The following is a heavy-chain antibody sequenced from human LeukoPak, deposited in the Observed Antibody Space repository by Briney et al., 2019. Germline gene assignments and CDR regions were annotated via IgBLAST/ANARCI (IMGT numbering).Heavy chain of an antibody. Sequence: GGTLRLSCVGSGFTFNTYGMTWVRQTPGKGLEWVSTISASGDSTHHADSVKGRFAISRDNSRNTLYLQMDSLRAEDTAIYYCAKSGYNRFDYWGQGTLVTVSS. J-gene: IGHJ4*02. V-gene: IGHV3-23*01. CDR1: GFTFNTYG. CDR2: ISASGDST. D-gene: IGHD5-24*01. CDR3: AKSGYNRFDY.